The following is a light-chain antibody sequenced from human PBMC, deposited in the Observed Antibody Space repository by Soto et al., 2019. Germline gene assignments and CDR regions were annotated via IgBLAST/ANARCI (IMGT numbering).Light chain of an antibody. Sequence: QSALTQPASVSGSPGQWITISCTGTSSDVGGYNYVSWYQQHPGKAPKLIIYDVTNRPSGVSSRFSGSKSGNTASLTISGLQAEDEGDYYCSSYTSSDTLFGGGTKVTVL. V-gene: IGLV2-14*03. J-gene: IGLJ2*01. CDR1: SSDVGGYNY. CDR3: SSYTSSDTL. CDR2: DVT.